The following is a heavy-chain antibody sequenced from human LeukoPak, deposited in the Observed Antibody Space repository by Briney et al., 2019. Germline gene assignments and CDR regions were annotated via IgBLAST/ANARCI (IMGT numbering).Heavy chain of an antibody. Sequence: GTSLRLSFTASGFTFSAYALHWVRQAPGKGLEWVAVISHDESNYYYAEAVKGRFSISRDDSKNTLVLQMNSLTTEDAGVYYCARARTGSYYSPFEYWGPGTLVTVSS. J-gene: IGHJ1*01. V-gene: IGHV3-30*04. D-gene: IGHD1-26*01. CDR2: ISHDESNY. CDR3: ARARTGSYYSPFEY. CDR1: GFTFSAYA.